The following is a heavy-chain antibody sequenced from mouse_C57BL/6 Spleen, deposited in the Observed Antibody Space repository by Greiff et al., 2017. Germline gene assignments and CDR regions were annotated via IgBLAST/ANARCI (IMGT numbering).Heavy chain of an antibody. D-gene: IGHD2-5*01. Sequence: VQLQQSGPELVKPGASVKIPCKASGYTFTDYNMDWVKQSHGKRLEWIGDINPNNGGTIYNQKFKGKATLTVDKSSSTAYMELRSLPSEDTAVYFCARGDSNYYGFAYWGQGTLVTVSA. J-gene: IGHJ3*01. CDR2: INPNNGGT. V-gene: IGHV1-18*01. CDR3: ARGDSNYYGFAY. CDR1: GYTFTDYN.